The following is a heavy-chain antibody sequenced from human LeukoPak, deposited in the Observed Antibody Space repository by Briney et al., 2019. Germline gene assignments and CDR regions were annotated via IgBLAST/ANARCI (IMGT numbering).Heavy chain of an antibody. D-gene: IGHD6-6*01. CDR2: IFHSGTT. Sequence: SETLSLTCAVYGASFSGYYWSWIRQSPGKGLEWNGKIFHSGTTNYNPSLKSRVTMSVDTSKNHFSLKLRSVTAADTAVYYCARHARVAAHTNHLDYWGQGTLVTVSS. V-gene: IGHV4-34*12. J-gene: IGHJ4*02. CDR1: GASFSGYY. CDR3: ARHARVAAHTNHLDY.